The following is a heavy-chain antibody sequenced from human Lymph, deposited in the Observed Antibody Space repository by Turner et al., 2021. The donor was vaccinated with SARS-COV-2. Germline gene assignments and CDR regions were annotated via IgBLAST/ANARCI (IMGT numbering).Heavy chain of an antibody. CDR2: IYYRGST. V-gene: IGHV4-59*01. D-gene: IGHD2-21*02. CDR3: ARETVNNWVDP. CDR1: GGSMTSNY. Sequence: QVQLQVSGPRLGKPLETLSLTCTVSGGSMTSNYWSWIRQPPGKRLEWIGYIYYRGSTNYNPTLKSRVTISVDTSKNQFSLKLTSVTAADTAIYYCARETVNNWVDPWGQGILVTVSS. J-gene: IGHJ5*02.